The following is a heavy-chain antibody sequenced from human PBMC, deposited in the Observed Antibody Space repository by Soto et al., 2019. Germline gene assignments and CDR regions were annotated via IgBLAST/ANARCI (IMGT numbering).Heavy chain of an antibody. CDR2: IYYSGST. CDR3: ARDHCSGGSCYFDY. D-gene: IGHD2-15*01. V-gene: IGHV4-31*03. Sequence: QVQLQESGPGLVKPSQTLSLTCTVSGGSISSGGYYWSWIRQHPGKGLEWIGYIYYSGSTYYNPSLKSRVTISVDTSKTQFSLKLSSVTAADTAVYYCARDHCSGGSCYFDYWGQGTLVTVSS. CDR1: GGSISSGGYY. J-gene: IGHJ4*02.